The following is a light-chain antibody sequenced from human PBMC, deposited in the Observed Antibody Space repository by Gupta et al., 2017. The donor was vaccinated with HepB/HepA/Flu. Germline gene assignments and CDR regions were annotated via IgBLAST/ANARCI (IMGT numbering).Light chain of an antibody. J-gene: IGLJ2*01. CDR1: NIGSKN. Sequence: SYELTQPLSVSVALGQTARITCGGNNIGSKNVNWYQQKPGQAPGLVIFRDNHRPSGIPERFSGSNSWNTATLTISRAQAGDETDFYCKVWDSSTVVFGGGTKLTVL. CDR2: RDN. CDR3: KVWDSSTVV. V-gene: IGLV3-9*01.